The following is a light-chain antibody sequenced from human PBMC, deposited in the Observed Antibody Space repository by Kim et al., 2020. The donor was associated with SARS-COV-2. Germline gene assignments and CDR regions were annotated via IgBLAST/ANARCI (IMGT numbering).Light chain of an antibody. Sequence: VTISCSGRSSNTGSNTVNWYQQLQGTAPKLLSYSNNQRPSGVPDRFSGSKSGTSASLAISGLQSEDEADYYCAAWDDSLNGPYYVFGTGTKVTVL. CDR2: SNN. CDR1: SSNTGSNT. J-gene: IGLJ1*01. CDR3: AAWDDSLNGPYYV. V-gene: IGLV1-44*01.